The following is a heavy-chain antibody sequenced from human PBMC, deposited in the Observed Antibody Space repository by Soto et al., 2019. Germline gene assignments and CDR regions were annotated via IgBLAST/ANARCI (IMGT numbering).Heavy chain of an antibody. D-gene: IGHD3-16*02. CDR3: AREGRGMVYDYIWGSYPNQYYFDY. CDR1: GYTFTSYG. J-gene: IGHJ4*02. Sequence: EASVKVSCKASGYTFTSYGISWVRQAPGQGLEWMGWISAYNGNTNYAQKLQGRVTMTTDTSTSTAYMELRSLRSDDTAVYYCAREGRGMVYDYIWGSYPNQYYFDYWGQGTLVTVSS. V-gene: IGHV1-18*01. CDR2: ISAYNGNT.